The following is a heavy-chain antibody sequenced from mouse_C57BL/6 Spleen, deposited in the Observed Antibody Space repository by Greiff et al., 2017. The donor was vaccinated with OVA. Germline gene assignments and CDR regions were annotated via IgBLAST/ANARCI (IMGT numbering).Heavy chain of an antibody. D-gene: IGHD1-1*01. J-gene: IGHJ2*01. V-gene: IGHV1-50*01. Sequence: QVQLKQPGAELVKPGASVKLSCKASGYTFTSYWMQWVKQRPGQGLEWIGEIDPSDSYTNYNQKFKGKATLTVDTSSSTAYMQLSSLTSEDSAVYYCASYYGSSYVSPAHFDYWGQGTTLTVSS. CDR2: IDPSDSYT. CDR1: GYTFTSYW. CDR3: ASYYGSSYVSPAHFDY.